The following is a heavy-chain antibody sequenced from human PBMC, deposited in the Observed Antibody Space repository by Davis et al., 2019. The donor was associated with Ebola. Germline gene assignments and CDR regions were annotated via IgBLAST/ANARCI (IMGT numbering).Heavy chain of an antibody. CDR3: ARVNFCIGGSCYSHDH. Sequence: GSLRLSCTVSGYSISSGYYWGWIRQIPGKGLEWIGRVFHSGSTSYNPSLKSRVTISVDTSKNQFSLRLNSVTAADTAVYYCARVNFCIGGSCYSHDHWGQGTLVTVSS. CDR1: GYSISSGYY. J-gene: IGHJ5*02. V-gene: IGHV4-38-2*02. D-gene: IGHD2-15*01. CDR2: VFHSGST.